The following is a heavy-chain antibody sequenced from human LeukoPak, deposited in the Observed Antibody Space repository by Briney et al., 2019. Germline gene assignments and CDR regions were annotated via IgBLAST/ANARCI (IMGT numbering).Heavy chain of an antibody. D-gene: IGHD1-14*01. CDR1: GYTFTNNF. Sequence: ASVKVSCKASGYTFTNNFMHWVRQAPGQGLEWMGIINPSGDNTWYAQKFQGRVTMTRDMATSTDYMEVNSLRAEDTAVYYCAGVRGSNNKEGGWFEPWGQGTLVTVSS. CDR2: INPSGDNT. CDR3: AGVRGSNNKEGGWFEP. V-gene: IGHV1-46*01. J-gene: IGHJ5*02.